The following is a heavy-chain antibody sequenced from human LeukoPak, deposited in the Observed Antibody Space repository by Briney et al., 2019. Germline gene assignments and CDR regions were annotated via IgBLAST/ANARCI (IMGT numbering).Heavy chain of an antibody. CDR1: GFTFNNAW. D-gene: IGHD6-19*01. CDR3: ARSAVDGGY. CDR2: INGDGGIT. Sequence: HPGGSLRLSCAASGFTFNNAWMNWVRQAPGKGLVWVSRINGDGGITNYADSVKGRFTISRDNAKNTLYLQMNSLRAEDTAVYYCARSAVDGGYWGQGTLVTVSS. J-gene: IGHJ4*02. V-gene: IGHV3-74*01.